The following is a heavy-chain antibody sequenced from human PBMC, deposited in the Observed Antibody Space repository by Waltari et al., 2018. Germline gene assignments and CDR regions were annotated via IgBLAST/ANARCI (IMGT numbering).Heavy chain of an antibody. J-gene: IGHJ4*02. Sequence: QLQLQESGPGLVKPSETLSLTCTVSGGPISSSSYYWGWTRQPPGKGLEWIGSIYYSGRAYYDPSLKSRATISVDPSKNQFSLKLSSVTAADTAVYYCARLGKYAVTSDYWGQGTLVTVSS. D-gene: IGHD4-17*01. V-gene: IGHV4-39*01. CDR3: ARLGKYAVTSDY. CDR2: IYYSGRA. CDR1: GGPISSSSYY.